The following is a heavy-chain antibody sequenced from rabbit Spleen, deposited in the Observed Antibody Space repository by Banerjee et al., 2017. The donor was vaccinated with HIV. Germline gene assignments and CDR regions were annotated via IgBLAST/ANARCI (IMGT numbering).Heavy chain of an antibody. CDR3: ARETSSGWGIVSFYFSL. CDR2: INAVTGKA. CDR1: GFSFSNKAV. D-gene: IGHD4-1*01. Sequence: QEQLVESGGGLVRPEGSLKLSCKASGFSFSNKAVMCWVRQAPGKGLEWIACINAVTGKAVYASWAKGRFTFSKTSSTTVTLQMTSLTAADTATYFCARETSSGWGIVSFYFSLWGPGTLVTVS. V-gene: IGHV1S45*01. J-gene: IGHJ4*01.